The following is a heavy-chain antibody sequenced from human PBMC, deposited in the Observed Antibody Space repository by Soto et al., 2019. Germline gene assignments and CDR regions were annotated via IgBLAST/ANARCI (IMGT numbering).Heavy chain of an antibody. J-gene: IGHJ6*02. Sequence: KSSETLSLTCAVYGGSFSGYYWSWIRQPPGKGLEWIGEINHSGSTNYNPSLKSRVTISVDTSKNQFSLKLSSVTAADTAVYYCARDRPPYCSSTSCYFNYYGMDVWGQGTTVTVSS. V-gene: IGHV4-34*01. CDR1: GGSFSGYY. CDR2: INHSGST. D-gene: IGHD2-2*01. CDR3: ARDRPPYCSSTSCYFNYYGMDV.